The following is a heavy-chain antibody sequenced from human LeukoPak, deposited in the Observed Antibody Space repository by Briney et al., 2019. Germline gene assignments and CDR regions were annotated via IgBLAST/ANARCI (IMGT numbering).Heavy chain of an antibody. CDR3: AKDWRDYYDSSGYDAFDI. J-gene: IGHJ3*02. Sequence: PGGSLRLSCAASGFTFSSYGVHWVRQAPGKGLEWVAFIRYDGSNKYYADSVKGRFTISRDNSKNTLYLQMNSLRAEDTAVYYCAKDWRDYYDSSGYDAFDIWGQGTMVTVSS. CDR1: GFTFSSYG. V-gene: IGHV3-30*02. D-gene: IGHD3-22*01. CDR2: IRYDGSNK.